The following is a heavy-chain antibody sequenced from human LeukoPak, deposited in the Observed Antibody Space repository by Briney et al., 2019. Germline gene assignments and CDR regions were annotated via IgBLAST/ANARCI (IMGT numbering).Heavy chain of an antibody. V-gene: IGHV4-59*05. CDR3: ASWYYYDSSGYSLGAFDI. J-gene: IGHJ3*02. D-gene: IGHD3-22*01. Sequence: SETLSLTCTVSGGSISSYYWSWIRQPPGKGLEWIGSIYYSGSTYYNPSLKSRDTISVDTSKNQFSLKLSSVTAADTAVYYCASWYYYDSSGYSLGAFDIWGRGTMVTVSS. CDR2: IYYSGST. CDR1: GGSISSYY.